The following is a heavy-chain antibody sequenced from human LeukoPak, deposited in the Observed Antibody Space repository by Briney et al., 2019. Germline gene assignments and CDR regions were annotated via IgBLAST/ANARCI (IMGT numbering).Heavy chain of an antibody. CDR3: AKDGDGDCYDY. Sequence: GGSLRLSCAVSGFTLSSYSVNWVRQAPGKGLEWISYISSSGSTIYYADSVKGRFTISRDNSKNTLYLQMNSLRAEDTAVYYCAKDGDGDCYDYWGQGTLVTVSS. V-gene: IGHV3-48*01. CDR1: GFTLSSYS. J-gene: IGHJ4*02. CDR2: ISSSGSTI. D-gene: IGHD2-21*01.